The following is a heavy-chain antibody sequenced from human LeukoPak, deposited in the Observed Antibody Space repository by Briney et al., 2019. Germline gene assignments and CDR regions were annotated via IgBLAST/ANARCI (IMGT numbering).Heavy chain of an antibody. Sequence: PSETLSLTCAVYGGSFSGYYWSWIRQPPGKGLEWIGEINHSGSTNYNPSLKSRVTISVDTSKNQFSLKLSSGTAADTAVYYCARAHRYLGYYDFWRGPKPTRYYFDYWGQGTLVTVSS. CDR3: ARAHRYLGYYDFWRGPKPTRYYFDY. CDR2: INHSGST. V-gene: IGHV4-34*01. D-gene: IGHD3-3*01. CDR1: GGSFSGYY. J-gene: IGHJ4*02.